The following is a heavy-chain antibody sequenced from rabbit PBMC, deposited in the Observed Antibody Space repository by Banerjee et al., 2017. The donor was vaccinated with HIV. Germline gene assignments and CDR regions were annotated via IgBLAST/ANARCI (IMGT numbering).Heavy chain of an antibody. V-gene: IGHV1S45*01. Sequence: QEQLEESGGDLVQPGGSLKLSCKASGFDFSSYGVSWVRQAPGKGLEWIACINTSSGNTVYASWAKGRFTISRTSSTTVTLQMTSLTAADTATYFCARDLAGVIGWNFNLWGPGTLVTVS. CDR1: GFDFSSYG. CDR3: ARDLAGVIGWNFNL. J-gene: IGHJ4*01. D-gene: IGHD4-1*01. CDR2: INTSSGNT.